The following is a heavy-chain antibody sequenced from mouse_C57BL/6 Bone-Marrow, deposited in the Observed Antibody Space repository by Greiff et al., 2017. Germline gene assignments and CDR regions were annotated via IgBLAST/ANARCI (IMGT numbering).Heavy chain of an antibody. CDR2: INPSNGGT. Sequence: VQLVESGTELVKPGASVKLSCKASGYTFTSYWMHWVKQRPGQGLEWIGNINPSNGGTNYNEKFKSKATLTVDKSSSTAYMQLSSLTSEDSAVYDCARSGWLLLFAYWGQGTLVTVSA. V-gene: IGHV1-53*01. J-gene: IGHJ3*01. D-gene: IGHD2-3*01. CDR3: ARSGWLLLFAY. CDR1: GYTFTSYW.